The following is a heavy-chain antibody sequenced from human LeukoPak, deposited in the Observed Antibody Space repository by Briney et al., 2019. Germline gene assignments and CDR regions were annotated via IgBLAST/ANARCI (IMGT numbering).Heavy chain of an antibody. CDR1: GGSISSFY. CDR3: AGELRKPTYYNVWMDG. Sequence: SETLSLTCTISGGSISSFYWNWIRQPPGKGLEWVGYIYYIGSTTYRTSLKSRVPISLDTSQNQLSLRVRSVTVAETAVFYCAGELRKPTYYNVWMDGWGRGTTVAVSS. J-gene: IGHJ6*02. V-gene: IGHV4-59*01. CDR2: IYYIGST. D-gene: IGHD4-17*01.